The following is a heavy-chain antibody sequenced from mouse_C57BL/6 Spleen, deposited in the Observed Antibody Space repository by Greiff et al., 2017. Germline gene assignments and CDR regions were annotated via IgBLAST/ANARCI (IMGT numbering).Heavy chain of an antibody. CDR2: IDPGNGDT. V-gene: IGHV14-1*01. Sequence: VQLQQSGAELVRPGASVKLSCTASGFNFKDYYMNWVKQRPEQGLEWIGRIDPGNGDTEYDPKFQGKATMTADTSSNTAYMQLSSLTSEDSAVYCCTTWYYGRSYDFDYWGKGTTLTVS. CDR1: GFNFKDYY. J-gene: IGHJ2*01. D-gene: IGHD1-1*01. CDR3: TTWYYGRSYDFDY.